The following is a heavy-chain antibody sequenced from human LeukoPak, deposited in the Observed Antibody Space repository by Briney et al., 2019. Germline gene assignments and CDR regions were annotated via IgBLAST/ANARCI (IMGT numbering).Heavy chain of an antibody. CDR1: GGSISSSSYY. CDR2: IYYSGCT. CDR3: ARDWGLTYYYDSSGYSHYYYYGMDV. Sequence: SETLSLPCTVSGGSISSSSYYWGWIRQPPGRGRVWLGCIYYSGCTYYNPSLKSRVTISVDTSKNQFSLKLSSVTAADTAVYYCARDWGLTYYYDSSGYSHYYYYGMDVWGQGTTVTVSS. D-gene: IGHD3-22*01. V-gene: IGHV4-39*07. J-gene: IGHJ6*02.